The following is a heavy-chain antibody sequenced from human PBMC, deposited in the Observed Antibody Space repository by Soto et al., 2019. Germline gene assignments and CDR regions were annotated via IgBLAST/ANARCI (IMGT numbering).Heavy chain of an antibody. Sequence: SSETLSLTCTVSGGSISSYYWSWIRQPPGKGLEWIGYIYYSGSTNYNPSLKSRVTISVDTSKNQFSLKLSSVTAADTAVYYCARAEAYCGGDCYFIHDYWGQGTLVTVPQ. CDR2: IYYSGST. D-gene: IGHD2-21*02. V-gene: IGHV4-59*01. CDR1: GGSISSYY. J-gene: IGHJ4*02. CDR3: ARAEAYCGGDCYFIHDY.